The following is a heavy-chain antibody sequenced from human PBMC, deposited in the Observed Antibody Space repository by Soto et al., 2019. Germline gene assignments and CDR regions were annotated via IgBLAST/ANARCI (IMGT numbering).Heavy chain of an antibody. CDR2: ISENGDRQ. J-gene: IGHJ4*02. V-gene: IGHV3-30-3*01. CDR1: GLSFTSSS. Sequence: QVHLVQSGGGVVQAGNSLRLSCTASGLSFTSSSFHWVRQAPGKRLEWVAVISENGDRQYSTESVRGRFLISRDSSKNTVYLQMNSLRPEDTGVYFCARRLATTVSALGYWGQGALVTVSS. CDR3: ARRLATTVSALGY. D-gene: IGHD4-17*01.